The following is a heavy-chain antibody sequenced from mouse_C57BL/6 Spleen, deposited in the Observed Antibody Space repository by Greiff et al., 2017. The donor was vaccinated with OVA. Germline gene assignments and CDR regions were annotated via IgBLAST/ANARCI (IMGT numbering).Heavy chain of an antibody. Sequence: VQLQQPGAELVKPGASVKMSCKASGYTFTSYWITWVKQRPGQGLAWIGDIYPGSGSTNYNEKFQSKATLTVDTSSSTDYMQLSSLTAEDSAVYYCARTGGDYGAGFADWGQGTLDTVSA. CDR2: IYPGSGST. CDR3: ARTGGDYGAGFAD. V-gene: IGHV1-55*01. CDR1: GYTFTSYW. D-gene: IGHD2-4*01. J-gene: IGHJ3*01.